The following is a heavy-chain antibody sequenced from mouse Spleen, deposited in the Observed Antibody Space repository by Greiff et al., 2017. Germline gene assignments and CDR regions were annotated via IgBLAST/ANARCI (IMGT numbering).Heavy chain of an antibody. CDR1: GYTFTSYG. Sequence: QVQLKQSGAELARPGASVKLSCKASGYTFTSYGISWVKQRTGQGLEWIGEIYPRSGNTYYNEKFKGKATLTADKSSSTAYMELRSLTSEDSAVYFCARSDQLPDWYFDVWGTGTTVTVSS. J-gene: IGHJ1*03. CDR3: ARSDQLPDWYFDV. V-gene: IGHV1-81*01. CDR2: IYPRSGNT.